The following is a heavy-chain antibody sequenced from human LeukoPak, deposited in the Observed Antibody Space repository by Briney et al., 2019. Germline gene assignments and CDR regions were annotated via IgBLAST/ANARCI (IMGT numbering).Heavy chain of an antibody. CDR3: ARDGSSGISHAADY. D-gene: IGHD3-22*01. CDR1: GFIFGNYW. J-gene: IGHJ4*02. V-gene: IGHV3-7*01. CDR2: IKQDGNEK. Sequence: PGGSLRLSCAASGFIFGNYWMIWVRQAPGKGLEWVANIKQDGNEKYYVDSVRGRVTISRDNAKNSLYLQMNSLRAEDTAVYYCARDGSSGISHAADYWGQGTLVTVSS.